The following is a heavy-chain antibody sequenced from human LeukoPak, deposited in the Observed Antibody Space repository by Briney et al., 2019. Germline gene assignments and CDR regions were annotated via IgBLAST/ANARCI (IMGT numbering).Heavy chain of an antibody. V-gene: IGHV4-59*01. D-gene: IGHD6-13*01. Sequence: SETLSLTCTVSGGSISGFYWSWIRQPPGKGLEWIGNIHYTGKTNYNPSLKSRVTMSVETSKNRFSVRLTSVTAADTAVYYCARINSGYDLSSSWYPNWFDPWGQGALVTVSS. J-gene: IGHJ5*02. CDR2: IHYTGKT. CDR3: ARINSGYDLSSSWYPNWFDP. CDR1: GGSISGFY.